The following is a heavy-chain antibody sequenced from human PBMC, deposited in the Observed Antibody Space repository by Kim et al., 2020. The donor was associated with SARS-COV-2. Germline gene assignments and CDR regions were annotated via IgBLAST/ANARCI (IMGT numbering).Heavy chain of an antibody. J-gene: IGHJ6*02. CDR3: AKVRSPGYSRGRNYYYYGMAV. CDR1: GFTFSSYA. CDR2: ISGSGGST. V-gene: IGHV3-23*01. Sequence: GGSLRLSCAASGFTFSSYAMSWVRQAPGKGLEWVSAISGSGGSTYYADSVKGRFTISRDNSKNTLYLQMNSLRAEDTAGYYCAKVRSPGYSRGRNYYYYGMAVWGQGTAVTVS. D-gene: IGHD6-19*01.